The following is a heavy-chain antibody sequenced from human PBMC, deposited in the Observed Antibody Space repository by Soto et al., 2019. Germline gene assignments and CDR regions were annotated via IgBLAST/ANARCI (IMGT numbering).Heavy chain of an antibody. J-gene: IGHJ5*02. CDR1: GFTFSNFA. D-gene: IGHD3-3*01. CDR2: ISHDGRIE. Sequence: XESLRLSCADSGFTFSNFALHGVRQAPGEGLEWVALISHDGRIENYADSVKGRFTISRDNSKNTLYMQMDSLRLEDTGVYYCARDGLPDDFRSGGYWFDPWGQGTQVTVSS. CDR3: ARDGLPDDFRSGGYWFDP. V-gene: IGHV3-30-3*01.